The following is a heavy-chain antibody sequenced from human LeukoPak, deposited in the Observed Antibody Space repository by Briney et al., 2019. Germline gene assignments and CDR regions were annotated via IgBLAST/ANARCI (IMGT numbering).Heavy chain of an antibody. CDR1: GFTFSSYA. CDR3: ASGRGYYDY. D-gene: IGHD3-22*01. J-gene: IGHJ4*02. Sequence: LAGRSLRLSCAASGFTFSSYAMHWVRQAPGKGLEWVAVISYDGSNKYYADSVKGRFTISRDNSKNTLYLQMNSLRAEDTAVYYCASGRGYYDYWGQGTLVTVSS. CDR2: ISYDGSNK. V-gene: IGHV3-30-3*01.